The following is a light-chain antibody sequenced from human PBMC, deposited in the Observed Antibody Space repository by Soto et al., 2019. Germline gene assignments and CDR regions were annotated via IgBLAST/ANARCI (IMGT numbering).Light chain of an antibody. CDR2: EGS. J-gene: IGLJ1*01. CDR1: SSDIGSYKL. CDR3: CSYSGSSTLYV. Sequence: QSVLTQPASVSGSPGQSITISCTGTSSDIGSYKLVSWYQQHPGKAPKLMIYEGSKRPSGVSNRFSGSKSGNTASLTISGVQAEDEAAYYCCSYSGSSTLYVFGTGTKLTVL. V-gene: IGLV2-23*01.